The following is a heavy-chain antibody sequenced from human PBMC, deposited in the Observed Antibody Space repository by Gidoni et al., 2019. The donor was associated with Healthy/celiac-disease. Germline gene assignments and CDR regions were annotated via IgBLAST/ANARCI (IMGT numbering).Heavy chain of an antibody. J-gene: IGHJ4*02. V-gene: IGHV3-30-3*01. CDR2: ISYDGSNK. CDR3: ARDTNYDTGQAPLGYFDY. CDR1: RFTFRSYS. Sequence: QVQLVESGGGVVQPGRSLSRSCAAPRFTFRSYSLHWGRQAPGQGLEGVAVISYDGSNKYYADSVKSRFTISRDNSKNTLYLQMNSLRAEDTAVYYCARDTNYDTGQAPLGYFDYWGQGTLVTVSS. D-gene: IGHD3-22*01.